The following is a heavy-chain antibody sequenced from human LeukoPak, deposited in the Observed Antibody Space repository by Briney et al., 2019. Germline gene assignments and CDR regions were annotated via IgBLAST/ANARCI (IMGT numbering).Heavy chain of an antibody. J-gene: IGHJ4*02. CDR3: ARDYRSSWYV. V-gene: IGHV3-7*03. Sequence: GGSLRLSCAASGFIFSNYWMSWVRQAPGKGLEWVANIKQDGSEKYYVDSVKGRFTISRDNARNSVYLQMNSVRAEDTSVYYCARDYRSSWYVRGQGTLVTVSS. D-gene: IGHD6-13*01. CDR2: IKQDGSEK. CDR1: GFIFSNYW.